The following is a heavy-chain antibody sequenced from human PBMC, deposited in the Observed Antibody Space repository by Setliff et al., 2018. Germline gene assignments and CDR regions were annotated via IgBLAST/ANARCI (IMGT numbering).Heavy chain of an antibody. CDR1: GGSCSGYY. Sequence: PSETLSLTCAVYGGSCSGYYWSWIRQPPGKGLEGSGEINHSGSPNYNPSLKSRXTIAVXXXXXXXXXXXXXXXXXXXXXXXGARGDYAYYYHYYMDVGGKGXTFTVSS. J-gene: IGHJ6*03. CDR3: ARGDYAYYYHYYMDV. V-gene: IGHV4-34*01. CDR2: INHSGSP. D-gene: IGHD4-17*01.